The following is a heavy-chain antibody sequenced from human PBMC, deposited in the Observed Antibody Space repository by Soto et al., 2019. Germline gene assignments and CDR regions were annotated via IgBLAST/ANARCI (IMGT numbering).Heavy chain of an antibody. CDR2: IYHSGST. J-gene: IGHJ5*02. D-gene: IGHD1-7*01. Sequence: KPSETLSLSCAVSGGSISSGGYSWNWIRQPPGKGLEWIGYIYHSGSTLYNPSLKSRVTISIDKSKNQFSLRLSSVSAADTAVYYCARDSLTGNYFDPWGQGTLVTVSS. V-gene: IGHV4-30-2*01. CDR3: ARDSLTGNYFDP. CDR1: GGSISSGGYS.